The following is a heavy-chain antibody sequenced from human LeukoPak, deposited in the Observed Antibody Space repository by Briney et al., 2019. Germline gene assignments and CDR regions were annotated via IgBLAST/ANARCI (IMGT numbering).Heavy chain of an antibody. CDR1: GGSITSYY. CDR2: IYTSGST. Sequence: PSETLSLTCTVSGGSITSYYWSWIRQPAGKGLEWIGRIYTSGSTNYNPSLKSRVTILVDTSKNQFSLKLSSVTAADTAVYYCARGALTYYYDSSGYQNFDYWGQGTLVTVSS. D-gene: IGHD3-22*01. J-gene: IGHJ4*02. CDR3: ARGALTYYYDSSGYQNFDY. V-gene: IGHV4-4*07.